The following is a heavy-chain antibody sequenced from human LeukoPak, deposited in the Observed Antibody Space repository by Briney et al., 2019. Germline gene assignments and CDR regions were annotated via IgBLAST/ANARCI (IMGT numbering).Heavy chain of an antibody. V-gene: IGHV4-31*03. CDR3: ARGYSSSSWSKYTYYYYGMDV. J-gene: IGHJ6*02. Sequence: PSQTLSLTCTVSGGSISSGGYYWSWIRQHPGKGLEWIGYIYYSGGTYYNPSLKSRVTISVDTSKNQFSLKLSSVTAADTAVYYCARGYSSSSWSKYTYYYYGMDVWGQGTTVTVSS. CDR1: GGSISSGGYY. D-gene: IGHD6-13*01. CDR2: IYYSGGT.